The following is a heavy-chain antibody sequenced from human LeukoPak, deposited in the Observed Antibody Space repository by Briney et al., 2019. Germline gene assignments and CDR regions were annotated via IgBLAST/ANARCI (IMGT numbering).Heavy chain of an antibody. Sequence: GESLKISCKGSGYSFATYWIGWVRQMPGKGLEWMGINYPGDSDTTYSPSFQGQVTMSADKSISTAYLQWSSLKASDTAMYYCARPIGDTYYYDSSGYHTPHDAFDIWGQGTMVTVSS. V-gene: IGHV5-51*01. CDR1: GYSFATYW. D-gene: IGHD3-22*01. CDR2: NYPGDSDT. J-gene: IGHJ3*02. CDR3: ARPIGDTYYYDSSGYHTPHDAFDI.